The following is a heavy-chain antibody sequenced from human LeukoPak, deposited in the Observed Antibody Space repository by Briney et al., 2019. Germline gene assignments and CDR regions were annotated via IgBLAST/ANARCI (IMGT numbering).Heavy chain of an antibody. CDR3: ARASCGSCPFDP. D-gene: IGHD2-15*01. V-gene: IGHV3-53*01. CDR1: EFTVSSKY. CDR2: IYSGGTT. J-gene: IGHJ5*02. Sequence: GGSLRLSCAASEFTVSSKYMSWVRQAPGKGLEWVSVIYSGGTTYYADSVKGRFTISRDNSKNTLYLQMNSLRVEDTAVYYRARASCGSCPFDPWGQGTLVTVSS.